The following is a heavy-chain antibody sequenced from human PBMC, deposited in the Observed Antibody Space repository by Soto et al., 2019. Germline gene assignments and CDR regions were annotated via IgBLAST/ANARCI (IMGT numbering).Heavy chain of an antibody. CDR2: ISESGGST. D-gene: IGHD6-13*01. Sequence: PGGSLRLSCAASGFSVSYYAMSWVRQAPGKGLEWVSVISESGGSTHYADSVRGRFTVSRDNSKNSLSLRMNSLRDEDTAVYFCAKRSPYSSGWYSPIFDYWGQGALVTVSS. CDR1: GFSVSYYA. CDR3: AKRSPYSSGWYSPIFDY. J-gene: IGHJ4*02. V-gene: IGHV3-23*01.